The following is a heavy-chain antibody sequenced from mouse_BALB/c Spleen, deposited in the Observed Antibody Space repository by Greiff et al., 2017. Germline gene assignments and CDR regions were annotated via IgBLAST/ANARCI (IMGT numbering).Heavy chain of an antibody. CDR3: ARYGSREDFWYFDV. CDR2: ISYSGST. CDR1: GDSITSGY. V-gene: IGHV3-8*02. J-gene: IGHJ1*01. D-gene: IGHD1-1*01. Sequence: VQLKQSGPSLVKPSQTLSLTCSVTGDSITSGYWNWIRKFPGNKLEYMGYISYSGSTYYNPSLKSRISITRDTSKNQYYLQLNSVTTEDTATYYCARYGSREDFWYFDVWGAGTTVTVSS.